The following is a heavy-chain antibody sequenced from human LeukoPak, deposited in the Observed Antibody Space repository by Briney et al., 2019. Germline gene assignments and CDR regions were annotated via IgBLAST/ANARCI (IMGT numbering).Heavy chain of an antibody. V-gene: IGHV4-30-2*01. J-gene: IGHJ5*02. Sequence: SETLSLTCAVSGGSISSGGYSWSWIRQPPGKGLEWIGYIYHSGSTYYNPSLKSRVTISVDRSKNQFSLKLSSVTAADTAVYYCARDHYYDSSGYYTWGQGTLVTVSS. CDR3: ARDHYYDSSGYYT. CDR2: IYHSGST. D-gene: IGHD3-22*01. CDR1: GGSISSGGYS.